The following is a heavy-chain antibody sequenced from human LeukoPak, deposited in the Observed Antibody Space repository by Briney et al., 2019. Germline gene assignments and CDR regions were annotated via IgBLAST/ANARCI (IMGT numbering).Heavy chain of an antibody. D-gene: IGHD5/OR15-5a*01. CDR3: ARGFQGVYDY. V-gene: IGHV4-4*07. Sequence: SETLSLTCSVSNGSMRSYYWTWIRQPAGKGLEWVGRLFDARKVNYNPSLGGRVTMSMDTSKNQFSLRMTSVTAADTAVYYCARGFQGVYDYWGQGALVIVSS. CDR2: LFDARKV. CDR1: NGSMRSYY. J-gene: IGHJ4*02.